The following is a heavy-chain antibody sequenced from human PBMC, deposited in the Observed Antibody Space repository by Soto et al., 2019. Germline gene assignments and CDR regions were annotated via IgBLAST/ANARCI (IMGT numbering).Heavy chain of an antibody. CDR3: ARGIAAALNWFDP. D-gene: IGHD6-13*01. CDR1: GGSFRGHY. Sequence: SGTLSLTCAVYGGSFRGHYWSWIRPPPGKGLEWIGEINHSGSTNYNPSLKSRVTISVDTSKNQFSLKLSSVTAADTAVYYCARGIAAALNWFDPWGQGTPVTVSS. J-gene: IGHJ5*02. CDR2: INHSGST. V-gene: IGHV4-34*01.